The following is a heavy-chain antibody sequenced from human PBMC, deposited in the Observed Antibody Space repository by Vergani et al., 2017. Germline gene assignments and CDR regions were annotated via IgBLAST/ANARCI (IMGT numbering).Heavy chain of an antibody. CDR3: AKTGMTTATYYGMDV. CDR2: IIPVFGTT. V-gene: IGHV1-69*13. D-gene: IGHD4-11*01. Sequence: QVQLVQSGDEVKKSGSSVKVSCKASGGIVSNYAITWVRQAPGHGLEWLGRIIPVFGTTDYGQRFQGRVTITADESTSTAYMELSSLTSDDAAMYYWAKTGMTTATYYGMDVWGQGTTVTVSS. CDR1: GGIVSNYA. J-gene: IGHJ6*02.